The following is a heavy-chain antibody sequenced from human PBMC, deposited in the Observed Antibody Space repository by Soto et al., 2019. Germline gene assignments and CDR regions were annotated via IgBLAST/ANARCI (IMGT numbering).Heavy chain of an antibody. V-gene: IGHV4-39*01. CDR3: VPSNWFDP. Sequence: QLQLQESGPGLVKPSETLSLTCTVSGGSISSSSYYWGWIRQPPGKGLEWIGRIYYSGSTYYNPSLKSRVTISVDTSKNQVSLKLSSVTAADTAVYYCVPSNWFDPWGQGTLVTVSS. J-gene: IGHJ5*02. CDR2: IYYSGST. CDR1: GGSISSSSYY.